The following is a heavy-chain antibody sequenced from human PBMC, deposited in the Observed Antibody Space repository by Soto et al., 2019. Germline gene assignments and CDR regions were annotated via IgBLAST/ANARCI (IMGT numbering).Heavy chain of an antibody. V-gene: IGHV1-18*01. D-gene: IGHD5-18*01. CDR1: GYTFTSYG. Sequence: QVQLVQSGAEVKKPGASVKVSCKASGYTFTSYGISWVRQAPGQGLEWMGWISAYNGNTNYAQKLQGRVTMTTDTSTSTAYMELRSLRSDDTAVYYCARVVDTAIADVDYYYGMDVWGQGTTVTVSS. CDR2: ISAYNGNT. CDR3: ARVVDTAIADVDYYYGMDV. J-gene: IGHJ6*02.